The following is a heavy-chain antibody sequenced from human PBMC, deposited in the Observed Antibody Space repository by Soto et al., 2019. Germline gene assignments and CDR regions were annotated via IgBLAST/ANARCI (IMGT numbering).Heavy chain of an antibody. J-gene: IGHJ4*02. Sequence: QVQLVQSGAEVKKPGASVKVSCKASGYTFTSYYMHWVRQAPGQGLEWMGIINPSGGSTSYAQKFQGRVPMTRDTRTSTVYMGLRSMISEHTAVYYCASLGMGTGPRLFDYWGQGTLVTVSS. CDR3: ASLGMGTGPRLFDY. D-gene: IGHD5-18*01. CDR1: GYTFTSYY. CDR2: INPSGGST. V-gene: IGHV1-46*01.